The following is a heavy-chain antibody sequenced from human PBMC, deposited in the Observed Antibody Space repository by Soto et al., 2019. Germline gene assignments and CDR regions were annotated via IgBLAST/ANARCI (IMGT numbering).Heavy chain of an antibody. V-gene: IGHV1-18*01. CDR3: ERTVVPTGMPAFDF. D-gene: IGHD2-2*01. Sequence: QVQLVQSGAEVKKPGASVKVSCEASGYTLTSQGMSWVRQAPGQGLEWMGWINTYNGDTNYAQKLRGRVTMTTDTSTSTVYMELRSLRSDDTAVYYCERTVVPTGMPAFDFWGQGTMVTVSS. J-gene: IGHJ3*01. CDR2: INTYNGDT. CDR1: GYTLTSQG.